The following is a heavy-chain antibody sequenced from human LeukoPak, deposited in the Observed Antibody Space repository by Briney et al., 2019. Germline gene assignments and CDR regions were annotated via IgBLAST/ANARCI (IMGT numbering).Heavy chain of an antibody. CDR1: GGSISSSSYY. D-gene: IGHD6-19*01. V-gene: IGHV4-39*07. J-gene: IGHJ4*02. Sequence: SETLSLTCTVSGGSISSSSYYWGWIRQPPGKGLQWIGSIHHSGSTYYNPSLKSRVTISVDTSKNQFSLKLSSVTAADTAVYYCARTSSSGLVGGYYFDYWGQGTLVTVSS. CDR3: ARTSSSGLVGGYYFDY. CDR2: IHHSGST.